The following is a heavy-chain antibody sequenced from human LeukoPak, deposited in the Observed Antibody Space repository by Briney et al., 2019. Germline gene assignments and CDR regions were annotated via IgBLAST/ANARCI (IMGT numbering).Heavy chain of an antibody. CDR3: ARVPLHFDILTGYHNQAYGMDV. CDR2: IYYSGST. J-gene: IGHJ6*02. CDR1: GGSISSDAYY. D-gene: IGHD3-9*01. V-gene: IGHV4-31*03. Sequence: SETLSLTCTVSGGSISSDAYYWRWIRQHPGKGLEWIGYIYYSGSTYYNPSLKTRLTISVDTSKNQFSLKLSSVTAADTAVYYCARVPLHFDILTGYHNQAYGMDVWGQGTTVTVSS.